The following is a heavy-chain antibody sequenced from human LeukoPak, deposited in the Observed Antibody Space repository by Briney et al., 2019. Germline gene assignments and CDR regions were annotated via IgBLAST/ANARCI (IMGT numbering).Heavy chain of an antibody. CDR2: ISPYNGNT. Sequence: ASVKVSCKASGYTFTSYGIGWVRQAPGQGLEWMGWISPYNGNTKYPQKFQGRVIMTTDTATTTVYMELRSLTSDDTAMYYCAGQGGYAWSWSDPWGQGTLVTVSS. J-gene: IGHJ5*02. D-gene: IGHD3-3*01. CDR1: GYTFTSYG. CDR3: AGQGGYAWSWSDP. V-gene: IGHV1-18*01.